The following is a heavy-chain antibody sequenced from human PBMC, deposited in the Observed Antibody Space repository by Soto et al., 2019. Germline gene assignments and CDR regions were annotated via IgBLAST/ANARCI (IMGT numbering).Heavy chain of an antibody. D-gene: IGHD3-10*01. V-gene: IGHV1-45*02. J-gene: IGHJ6*02. CDR2: ITPFNGNT. CDR1: GYTFTYRY. CDR3: AMTLSGTHAPNGTDV. Sequence: SVKVSCKASGYTFTYRYLHWVRQAPGQALEWMGWITPFNGNTHYAQKFQDRVTITRDRSMSTGYMELSSLRSEDTAMYYCAMTLSGTHAPNGTDVWGQGTTVTDSS.